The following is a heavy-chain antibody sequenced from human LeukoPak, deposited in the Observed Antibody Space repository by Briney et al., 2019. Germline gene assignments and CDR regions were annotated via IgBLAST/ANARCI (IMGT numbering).Heavy chain of an antibody. CDR3: ARGEGGYAFSRFDP. CDR1: GYTFTNYD. V-gene: IGHV1-8*01. J-gene: IGHJ5*02. D-gene: IGHD3-16*01. CDR2: MNSNSGNT. Sequence: ASVKVSCKASGYTFTNYDINWVRQATGQGLEWMGWMNSNSGNTGYAQKFQGRVTMTRNTSISTAYMEVNSLRSEDTAVYYCARGEGGYAFSRFDPWGQGTLVTVSS.